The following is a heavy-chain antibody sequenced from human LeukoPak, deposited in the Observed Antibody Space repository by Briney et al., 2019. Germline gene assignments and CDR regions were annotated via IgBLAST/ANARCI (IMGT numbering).Heavy chain of an antibody. V-gene: IGHV1-18*01. CDR3: ARRSEVGAFDP. Sequence: AAVKVSCKASGYTFTSYGIRWVGRAAGQGGEWMGWISTYNGNTNYAQKLQGRGTITTDTSTSTAYMELRSLRSDDTAVYYCARRSEVGAFDPWGQGTLVTVSS. CDR1: GYTFTSYG. D-gene: IGHD1-26*01. J-gene: IGHJ5*02. CDR2: ISTYNGNT.